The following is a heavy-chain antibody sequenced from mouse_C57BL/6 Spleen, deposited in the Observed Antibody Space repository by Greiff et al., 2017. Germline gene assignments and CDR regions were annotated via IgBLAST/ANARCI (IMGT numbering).Heavy chain of an antibody. CDR2: IHPNSGST. CDR1: GYTFTSYW. J-gene: IGHJ2*01. Sequence: QVHVKQPGAELVKPGASVKLSCKASGYTFTSYWMHWVKQRPGQGLEWIGMIHPNSGSTNYNEKFKSKATLTVDKSSSTAYMQLSSLTSEDSAVYYCARSPDGYYNYWGQGTTLTVSS. D-gene: IGHD2-3*01. V-gene: IGHV1-64*01. CDR3: ARSPDGYYNY.